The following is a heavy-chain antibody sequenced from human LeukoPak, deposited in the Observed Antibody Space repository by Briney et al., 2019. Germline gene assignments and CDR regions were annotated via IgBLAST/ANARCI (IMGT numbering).Heavy chain of an antibody. J-gene: IGHJ4*02. CDR2: ISASGGTT. CDR1: GFSFGNYA. Sequence: GGSLRLSCATSGFSFGNYAMNWVRQAPGKGLEWVSGISASGGTTYYADSVRGRFTISRDNAKNTLYLQMNSLRAEDTAVYYCARGFSYGSETIWGQGTLVTVSS. V-gene: IGHV3-23*01. D-gene: IGHD3-10*01. CDR3: ARGFSYGSETI.